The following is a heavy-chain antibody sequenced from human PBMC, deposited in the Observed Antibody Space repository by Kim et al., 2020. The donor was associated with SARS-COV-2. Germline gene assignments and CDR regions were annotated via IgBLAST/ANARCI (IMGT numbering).Heavy chain of an antibody. D-gene: IGHD3-22*01. V-gene: IGHV3-23*01. J-gene: IGHJ4*02. Sequence: GGSLRLSCAASGFTFSSYAMSWVRQAPGKGLEWVSAISGSGGSTYYADSVKGRFTISRDNSKNTLYLQMNSLRAEDTAVYYCAKDRGRYYDSSGYPHWGQGTLVTVSS. CDR3: AKDRGRYYDSSGYPH. CDR1: GFTFSSYA. CDR2: ISGSGGST.